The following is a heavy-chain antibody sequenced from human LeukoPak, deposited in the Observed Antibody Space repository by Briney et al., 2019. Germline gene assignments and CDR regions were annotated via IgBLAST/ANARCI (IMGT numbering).Heavy chain of an antibody. J-gene: IGHJ1*01. CDR2: FDPVDGET. D-gene: IGHD6-13*01. Sequence: SVKVSCKVSGYTLTELSMHWVRQAPGKGLEWMGGFDPVDGETIYAQKFQGRVTTTEDTSTDTAYMELSSLRSEDTAVYYCATLAFSGIAAAGTDFQHWGQGTLVTVSS. CDR3: ATLAFSGIAAAGTDFQH. CDR1: GYTLTELS. V-gene: IGHV1-24*01.